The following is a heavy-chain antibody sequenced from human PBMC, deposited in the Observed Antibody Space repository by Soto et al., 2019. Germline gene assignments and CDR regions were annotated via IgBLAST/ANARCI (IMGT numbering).Heavy chain of an antibody. CDR2: IYYSGST. J-gene: IGHJ2*01. D-gene: IGHD4-17*01. CDR1: GGSISSGGYY. CDR3: ARGSGDYWYFDL. V-gene: IGHV4-31*01. Sequence: QVQLQESGPGLVKPSQTLSLTCTVSGGSISSGGYYWSWIRQHPGKGLEWIGYIYYSGSTYYNPSLKSLVTISVDSSKNLFSLKLSSVTAADTAVYYCARGSGDYWYFDLWGRGTLVTVSS.